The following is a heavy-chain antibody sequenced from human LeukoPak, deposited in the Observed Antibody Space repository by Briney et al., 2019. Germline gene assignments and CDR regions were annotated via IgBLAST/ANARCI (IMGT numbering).Heavy chain of an antibody. D-gene: IGHD3-22*01. J-gene: IGHJ4*02. CDR2: MSSDGDAM. V-gene: IGHV3-30-3*01. CDR3: VRESEYYFDHSASFDY. CDR1: GFTFTAYL. Sequence: GGSLRLSCAASGFTFTAYLIHWVRQAPGKGLEWVAVMSSDGDAMFYADSVKGRFTISRDNSKNTLYLQMNSLRAEDTAVYYCVRESEYYFDHSASFDYWGQGTLVTVSS.